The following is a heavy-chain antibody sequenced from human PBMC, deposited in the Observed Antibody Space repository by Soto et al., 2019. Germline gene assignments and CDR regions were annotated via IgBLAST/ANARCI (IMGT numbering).Heavy chain of an antibody. V-gene: IGHV3-33*01. CDR2: MSVDGSII. Sequence: QVQLVESGGGVVQPGRSQRLSCTASGFRFTYYGMHWVRQAPGKGLKWVAGMSVDGSIIVYDDSVKGRFTISRDNSKNTLYLQTNNLRAEDTAVYYCARDADTSGHFSYFDYWGQGTLVTVSS. CDR3: ARDADTSGHFSYFDY. J-gene: IGHJ4*02. D-gene: IGHD3-22*01. CDR1: GFRFTYYG.